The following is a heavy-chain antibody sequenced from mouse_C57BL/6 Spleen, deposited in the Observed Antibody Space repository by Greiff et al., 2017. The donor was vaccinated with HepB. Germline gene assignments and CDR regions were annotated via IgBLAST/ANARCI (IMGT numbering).Heavy chain of an antibody. Sequence: EVMLVESGGDLVKPGGSLKLSCAASGFTFSSYGMSWVRQTPDKRLEWVATISSGGSYTYYPDSVKGRFTISRDNAKNTLYLQMSSLKSEDTAMYYCARQEDSSGFDYWGQGTTLTVSS. CDR3: ARQEDSSGFDY. CDR1: GFTFSSYG. CDR2: ISSGGSYT. D-gene: IGHD3-2*02. J-gene: IGHJ2*01. V-gene: IGHV5-6*02.